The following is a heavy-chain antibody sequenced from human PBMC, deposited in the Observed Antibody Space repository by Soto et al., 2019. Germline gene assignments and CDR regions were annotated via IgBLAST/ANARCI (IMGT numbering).Heavy chain of an antibody. V-gene: IGHV1-46*01. Sequence: VPQPPGTGLEWIAILTPHAGTTTYPQKFRGRVTMARATSTSTAYMDLRSLRSDDTAVYYCPRDLAAADYRGHGTLVTVSS. CDR3: PRDLAAADY. D-gene: IGHD6-13*01. CDR2: LTPHAGTT. J-gene: IGHJ4*01.